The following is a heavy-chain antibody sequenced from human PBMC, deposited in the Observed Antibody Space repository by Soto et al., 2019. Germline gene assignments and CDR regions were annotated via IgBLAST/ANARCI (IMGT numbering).Heavy chain of an antibody. CDR3: AKSGGSSCYASVDY. J-gene: IGHJ4*02. CDR2: ISGSGDST. Sequence: GGSLRLSCTASGFTFSSYAMSWVRQAPGKGLEWVSAISGSGDSTYYADSVKGRFTISRDSSKNTLFLQMNSLRAEDTAVYYCAKSGGSSCYASVDYWGQETLVTVSS. D-gene: IGHD2-2*01. V-gene: IGHV3-23*01. CDR1: GFTFSSYA.